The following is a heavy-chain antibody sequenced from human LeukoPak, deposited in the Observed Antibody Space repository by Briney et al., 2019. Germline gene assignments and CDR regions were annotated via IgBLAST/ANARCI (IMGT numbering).Heavy chain of an antibody. CDR1: GGSISDRNYY. V-gene: IGHV4-39*02. D-gene: IGHD3-16*02. CDR2: VYYSGTT. Sequence: SETLSLTCTVSGGSISDRNYYWGWIRQPPGRGLEWIGSVYYSGTTYSNPSLTSRVIISVDTSRNQFSLKLTSVTAADTAVYYCARGGLRDYVWGSYRHGYYFDYWGQGTLVTVSS. J-gene: IGHJ4*02. CDR3: ARGGLRDYVWGSYRHGYYFDY.